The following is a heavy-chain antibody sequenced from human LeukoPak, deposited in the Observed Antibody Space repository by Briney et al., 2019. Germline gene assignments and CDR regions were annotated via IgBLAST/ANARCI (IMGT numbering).Heavy chain of an antibody. CDR1: GYTFTYCS. CDR3: ATTPMGHCSSTSCYKSRGAFDI. Sequence: ASVKVSCKASGYTFTYCSLHWLQQAPGQGLEWMGWISAYNGNTNYAQKLQGRVTMTTDTSTSTAYMELRSLRSDDTAVYYCATTPMGHCSSTSCYKSRGAFDIWGQGTMVTVSS. J-gene: IGHJ3*02. V-gene: IGHV1-18*04. D-gene: IGHD2-2*02. CDR2: ISAYNGNT.